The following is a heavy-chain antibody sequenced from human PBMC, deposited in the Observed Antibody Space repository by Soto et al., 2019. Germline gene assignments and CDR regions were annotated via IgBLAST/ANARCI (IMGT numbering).Heavy chain of an antibody. D-gene: IGHD3-10*01. V-gene: IGHV4-30-4*01. CDR1: GGSINSGDYY. CDR2: IFHSGST. Sequence: PSETLSLTCTVSGGSINSGDYYWTLFRQPPGKGLEWIGNIFHSGSTYYTPSLQSRVTISLDTSKNHFSLKLSSVTPADTAVYYCARDRYYGSGTYYNFYSGMDVWGQGTTVTVPS. J-gene: IGHJ6*02. CDR3: ARDRYYGSGTYYNFYSGMDV.